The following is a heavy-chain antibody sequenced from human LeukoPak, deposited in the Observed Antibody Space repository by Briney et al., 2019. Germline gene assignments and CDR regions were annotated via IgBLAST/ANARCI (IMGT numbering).Heavy chain of an antibody. V-gene: IGHV4-4*02. CDR3: ASADYYRIDF. Sequence: SETLSLTCTVSGGSNSSSDWWSWVRQPPGKGLEWIGEMHQSGIINYNPSLKSRVTMSLDKAKKQFSLKLSSVTAADTSVYFCASADYYRIDFWGQGTLVTVSS. D-gene: IGHD3-10*01. CDR2: MHQSGII. CDR1: GGSNSSSDW. J-gene: IGHJ4*02.